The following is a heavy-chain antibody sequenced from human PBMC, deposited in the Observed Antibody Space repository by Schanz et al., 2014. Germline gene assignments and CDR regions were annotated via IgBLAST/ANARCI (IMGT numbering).Heavy chain of an antibody. J-gene: IGHJ4*02. CDR1: GYTFSAYY. CDR3: VRELSGGTFDY. V-gene: IGHV1-2*06. D-gene: IGHD1-1*01. Sequence: QVQLLQSGAEVKKPGASVKVSCKASGYTFSAYYIHWMRQAPGQGLEWLGRFTHISQKFQGRVTMTRDTSSTTAYMELNSLRSDDTAVYYCVRELSGGTFDYWGQGALVTVSS. CDR2: FT.